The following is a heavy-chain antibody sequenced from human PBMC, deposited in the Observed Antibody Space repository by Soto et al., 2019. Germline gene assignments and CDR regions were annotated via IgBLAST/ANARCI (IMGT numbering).Heavy chain of an antibody. CDR2: LYYSGST. CDR1: GGSISSYY. V-gene: IGHV4-59*08. Sequence: SETLSLTCTVSGGSISSYYWSWSRQLPGKGLEWIGCLYYSGSTIYNPSLKSRVTISVDTSKNQFSLKLSSVTAADAAVYYCARFYDNSLLDDWGQLALVIVS. D-gene: IGHD5-12*01. J-gene: IGHJ4*02. CDR3: ARFYDNSLLDD.